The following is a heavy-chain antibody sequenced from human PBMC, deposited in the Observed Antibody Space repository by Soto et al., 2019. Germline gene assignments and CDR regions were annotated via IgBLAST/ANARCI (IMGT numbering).Heavy chain of an antibody. CDR3: ARLGGYCSSTSCRLGMDV. Sequence: PSETLSLTCAVYGGSFSGYYWSWIRQPPGKGLEWIGEINHSGSTNYNPSLKSRVTISVDTSKNQFSRKLSSVTAADTAVYYCARLGGYCSSTSCRLGMDVWGQGTTVTVSS. D-gene: IGHD2-2*01. V-gene: IGHV4-34*01. CDR1: GGSFSGYY. CDR2: INHSGST. J-gene: IGHJ6*02.